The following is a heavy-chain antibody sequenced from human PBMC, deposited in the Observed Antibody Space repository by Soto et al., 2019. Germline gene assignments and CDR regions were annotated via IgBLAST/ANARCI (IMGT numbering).Heavy chain of an antibody. CDR1: GFPFSSYA. J-gene: IGHJ6*02. Sequence: GGSLRLSCAASGFPFSSYAMHWARQAPGKGLEWVAVISYDGSNKYYADSVKGRFTISRDNSKNTLYLQMNSLRAEDTAVYYCARETYYDFWSGPYYGMDVWGQGTTVTVSS. V-gene: IGHV3-30-3*01. CDR3: ARETYYDFWSGPYYGMDV. CDR2: ISYDGSNK. D-gene: IGHD3-3*01.